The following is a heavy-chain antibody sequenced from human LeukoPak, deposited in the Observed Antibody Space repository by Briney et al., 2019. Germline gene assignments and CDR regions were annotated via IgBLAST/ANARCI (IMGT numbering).Heavy chain of an antibody. CDR1: GGSISSGGYY. CDR3: ARDTKPSSDYYGYAFDI. V-gene: IGHV4-39*07. Sequence: PSQTLSLTCTVSGGSISSGGYYWSWIRQHPGKGLEWIGSIYYTGSTYYNPSLRSRVTMSVDTSRNQFSLKLSSVTAADTAVYYCARDTKPSSDYYGYAFDIWGQGTMVTVSS. D-gene: IGHD3-22*01. CDR2: IYYTGST. J-gene: IGHJ3*02.